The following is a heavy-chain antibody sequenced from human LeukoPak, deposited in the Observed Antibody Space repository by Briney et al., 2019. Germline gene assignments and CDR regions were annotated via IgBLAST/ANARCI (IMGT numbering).Heavy chain of an antibody. CDR3: ARGPPTPQYFQH. D-gene: IGHD2-15*01. CDR2: ISASTGYT. CDR1: GYSFTGFG. J-gene: IGHJ1*01. V-gene: IGHV1-18*01. Sequence: ASVKVSCKASGYSFTGFGISWARQAPGQGLEWMGWISASTGYTEYAQKFQGRVTMTTDTSTSTAYMELRSLRSDDTAVYYCARGPPTPQYFQHWGQGTLVTVSS.